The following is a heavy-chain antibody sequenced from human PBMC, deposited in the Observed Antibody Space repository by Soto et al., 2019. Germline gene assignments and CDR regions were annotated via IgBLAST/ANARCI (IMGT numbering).Heavy chain of an antibody. CDR3: TSGGYRGSYYYSYMDV. CDR1: GYTFTSYY. Sequence: QVQLVQSGAEVKKPGASVKVSCKASGYTFTSYYMHWVRQAPGQGLEWMGIINPSGGITSYAQKFQGRVTMTRDTSTSTVYMDLSSLRSEDTAVYYCTSGGYRGSYYYSYMDVWGKGTTVTVSS. D-gene: IGHD1-26*01. CDR2: INPSGGIT. J-gene: IGHJ6*03. V-gene: IGHV1-46*03.